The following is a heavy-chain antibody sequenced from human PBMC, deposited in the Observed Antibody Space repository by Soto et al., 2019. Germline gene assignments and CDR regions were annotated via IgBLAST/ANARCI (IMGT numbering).Heavy chain of an antibody. D-gene: IGHD2-15*01. CDR3: AGSRGFGFDF. CDR1: DYTFNSYG. CDR2: LSGDNGDI. V-gene: IGHV1-18*01. J-gene: IGHJ4*02. Sequence: QVQLVQSGDELKKPGASVKVSYKASDYTFNSYGISWVRKAPGQGLEWMGWLSGDNGDIKYAQKFQGRVTMTTDISTSTVYMELRSLSSDDTAVYFCAGSRGFGFDFWGQGTLVTVSS.